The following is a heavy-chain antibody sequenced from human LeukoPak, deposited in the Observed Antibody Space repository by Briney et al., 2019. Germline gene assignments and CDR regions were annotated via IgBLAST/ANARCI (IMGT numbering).Heavy chain of an antibody. CDR3: ARASRAWELLADYFDY. CDR2: IYYSGST. D-gene: IGHD1-26*01. J-gene: IGHJ4*02. V-gene: IGHV4-39*07. Sequence: SETLSLTCTVSGGSISSSSYYWGWIRQPPGKGLEWIGSIYYSGSTYYNPSLKSRVTISVDTSKNQFSLKLSSVTAADTAVYYCARASRAWELLADYFDYWGQGTLVTVSS. CDR1: GGSISSSSYY.